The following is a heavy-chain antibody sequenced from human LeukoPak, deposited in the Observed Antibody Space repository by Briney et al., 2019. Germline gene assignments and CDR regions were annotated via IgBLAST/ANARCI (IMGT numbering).Heavy chain of an antibody. CDR2: FDPNDGGT. Sequence: ASVKVSCKAFGYTFTGSYMHWVRQAPGQGLEWMGQFDPNDGGTSYAQTFQGRVTLTRDTAVSPDYMELSSRRSDATAVYYCGDGGGSYGDVWGQGTMVAVSS. D-gene: IGHD1-26*01. CDR1: GYTFTGSY. J-gene: IGHJ3*01. CDR3: GDGGGSYGDV. V-gene: IGHV1-2*06.